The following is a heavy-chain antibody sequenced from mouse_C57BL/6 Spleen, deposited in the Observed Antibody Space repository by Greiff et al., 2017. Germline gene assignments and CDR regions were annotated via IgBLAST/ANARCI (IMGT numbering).Heavy chain of an antibody. CDR2: ISAGGSYT. CDR1: GFTFSSYA. J-gene: IGHJ3*01. D-gene: IGHD2-4*01. Sequence: EVQGVESGGGLVKPGGSLKLSCAASGFTFSSYAMSWVRQTPEKRLEWVATISAGGSYTYYPDNVKGRFTISRDNAKNNLYLQMSHLKSEDTAMYYCAREGLRDGTWFAYWGQGTLVTVSA. V-gene: IGHV5-4*01. CDR3: AREGLRDGTWFAY.